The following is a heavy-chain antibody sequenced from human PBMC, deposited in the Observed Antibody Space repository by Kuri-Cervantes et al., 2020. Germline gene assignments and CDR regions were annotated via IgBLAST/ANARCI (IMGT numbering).Heavy chain of an antibody. Sequence: GGSLRLSCAASGFTFSSYAMSWVRQAPGKGLQWVSTISGSGGNTYYADSVKGRFTISRDNSKNTLYLQMNSLRAEDTAVYYCANKGGNSSGWYHDAFDIWGQGTMVTVSS. J-gene: IGHJ3*02. CDR1: GFTFSSYA. CDR2: ISGSGGNT. CDR3: ANKGGNSSGWYHDAFDI. D-gene: IGHD6-19*01. V-gene: IGHV3-23*01.